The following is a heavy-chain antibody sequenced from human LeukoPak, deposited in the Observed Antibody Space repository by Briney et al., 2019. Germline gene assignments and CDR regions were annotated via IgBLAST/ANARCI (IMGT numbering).Heavy chain of an antibody. D-gene: IGHD3-10*01. J-gene: IGHJ6*02. CDR2: ISSSSSYI. CDR3: ARDQYGSGSYYNEGYYYYGMDV. CDR1: GFTFSSYS. V-gene: IGHV3-21*01. Sequence: PGGSLRLSCAASGFTFSSYSMNWVRQAPGKGLEWVSSISSSSSYIYYADPVKGRFTISRDNAKNSLYLQMNSLRAEDTAVYYCARDQYGSGSYYNEGYYYYGMDVWGQGTTVTVSS.